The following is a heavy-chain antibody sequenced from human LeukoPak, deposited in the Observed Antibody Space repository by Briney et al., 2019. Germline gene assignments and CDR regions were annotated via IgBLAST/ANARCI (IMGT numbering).Heavy chain of an antibody. Sequence: PGGSLRLSCAASGFTFSSYGMHWVRQAPGKGLEWVAVIWYDGSNKYYADSVKGRFTISRDNSENTLYLQMNSLRAEDTAVYYCASSTSGPDYGMDVWGQGTTVTVSS. CDR2: IWYDGSNK. V-gene: IGHV3-33*01. J-gene: IGHJ6*02. CDR1: GFTFSSYG. D-gene: IGHD2-2*01. CDR3: ASSTSGPDYGMDV.